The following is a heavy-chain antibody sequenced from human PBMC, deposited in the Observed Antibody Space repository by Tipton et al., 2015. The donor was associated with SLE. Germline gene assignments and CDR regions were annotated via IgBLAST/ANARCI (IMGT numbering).Heavy chain of an antibody. CDR3: ARSRGGLSWFDP. J-gene: IGHJ5*02. CDR2: INHSGRT. V-gene: IGHV4-34*01. Sequence: TLSLTCVVYGGSFSDYSWSWIRQPPGKGLEWIGEINHSGRTNYNPSLKSRVTISVDTSKIQFSLKLNSVTAADTAVYYCARSRGGLSWFDPWGQGTLVTVSS. D-gene: IGHD3-16*01. CDR1: GGSFSDYS.